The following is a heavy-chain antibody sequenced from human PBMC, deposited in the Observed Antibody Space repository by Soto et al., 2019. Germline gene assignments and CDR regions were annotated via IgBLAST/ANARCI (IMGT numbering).Heavy chain of an antibody. CDR3: ARESRDYYDSSGYYDDAFDI. V-gene: IGHV4-61*01. Sequence: QVQLQESGPGLVKPSETLSLTCTVSGGSVSSGSYYWSWIRQPPGKGLEWIGYIYYSGSTNYNPSLKSRVTISVDTSKNQFSLKLSSVTAADTAAYYCARESRDYYDSSGYYDDAFDIWGQGTMVTVSS. CDR2: IYYSGST. CDR1: GGSVSSGSYY. D-gene: IGHD3-22*01. J-gene: IGHJ3*02.